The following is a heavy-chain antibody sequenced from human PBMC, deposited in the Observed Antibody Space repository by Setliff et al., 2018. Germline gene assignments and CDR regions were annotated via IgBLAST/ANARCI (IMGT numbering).Heavy chain of an antibody. J-gene: IGHJ4*02. CDR1: GDSFSDYY. CDR3: RYWSGYYNNDY. V-gene: IGHV4-34*01. CDR2: INHSGST. D-gene: IGHD3-3*01. Sequence: SETLSLTCAVYGDSFSDYYWSWIRQPPGKGLEWIGEINHSGSTNYNPPLKSRLTISVDASTNQFSLKLYSVTAADTAVYYCRYWSGYYNNDYWGQGTLGTVSS.